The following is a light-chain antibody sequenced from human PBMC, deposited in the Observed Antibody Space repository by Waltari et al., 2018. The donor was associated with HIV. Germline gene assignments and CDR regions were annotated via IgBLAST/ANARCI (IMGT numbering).Light chain of an antibody. CDR2: WAS. CDR3: QQYYSTPHT. V-gene: IGKV4-1*01. Sequence: DIVMTQSPDSLAVSLGERATINCKSSQSVLYNSNNKNYLAWYQQKAGQPPNLLIYWASTREFGVPDRFSGSGSGTDFILTISSLQAEDVAVYYCQQYYSTPHTFGQGTKLEIK. J-gene: IGKJ2*01. CDR1: QSVLYNSNNKNY.